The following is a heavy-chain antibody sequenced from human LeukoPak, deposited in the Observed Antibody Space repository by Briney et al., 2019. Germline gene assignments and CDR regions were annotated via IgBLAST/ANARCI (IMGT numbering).Heavy chain of an antibody. CDR2: INPNSGGT. D-gene: IGHD4-17*01. Sequence: ASVKVSCKASGYTFTGYYMHWVRQAPGQGVEWMGWINPNSGGTNYAQKFQGRVTMTRDTSISTAYMELSRLRSDDTAVYYCARTTSYYYYGMDVWGQGTTVTVSS. CDR1: GYTFTGYY. CDR3: ARTTSYYYYGMDV. V-gene: IGHV1-2*02. J-gene: IGHJ6*02.